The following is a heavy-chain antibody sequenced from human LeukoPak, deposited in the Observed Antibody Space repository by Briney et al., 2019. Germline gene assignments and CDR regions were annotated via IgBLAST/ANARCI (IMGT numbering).Heavy chain of an antibody. Sequence: GESLKISCKGFGYSFTNYWIGRVRQMPGKGLEWMGIIYPGDSDTRYSPSFQGQVTISADKSIGTAYLQWGSLKASDTAMYYCARRAVSSAYYTYWGQGTLVTVFS. CDR2: IYPGDSDT. CDR1: GYSFTNYW. V-gene: IGHV5-51*01. J-gene: IGHJ1*01. D-gene: IGHD3-22*01. CDR3: ARRAVSSAYYTY.